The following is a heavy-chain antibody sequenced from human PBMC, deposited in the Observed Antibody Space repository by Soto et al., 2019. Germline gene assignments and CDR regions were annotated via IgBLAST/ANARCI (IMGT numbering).Heavy chain of an antibody. CDR1: GYTFTGYY. CDR3: ARDGYMVRGVMDSYYYYGMDV. V-gene: IGHV1-2*04. J-gene: IGHJ6*02. D-gene: IGHD3-10*01. CDR2: INPNSGGT. Sequence: ASVKVSCKASGYTFTGYYMHWVRQAPGQGLEWMGWINPNSGGTNYAQKFQGWVTMTRDTSISTAYMELSRLRSDDTAVYYCARDGYMVRGVMDSYYYYGMDVWGQGXTVTVSS.